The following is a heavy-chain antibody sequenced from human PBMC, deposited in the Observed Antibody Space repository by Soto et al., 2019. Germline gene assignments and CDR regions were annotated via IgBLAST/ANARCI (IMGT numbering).Heavy chain of an antibody. J-gene: IGHJ4*02. Sequence: GASVKVSCKASGYTFTGYYMHWVRQAPGQGLEWMGWISPYNGDTKYTQKLQGRVTMTTDTSTGTAYMELRSLRSDDTAVYYCAREYCSGGSCYGVDYWGQGTLVTVSS. CDR3: AREYCSGGSCYGVDY. CDR2: ISPYNGDT. CDR1: GYTFTGYY. V-gene: IGHV1-18*04. D-gene: IGHD2-15*01.